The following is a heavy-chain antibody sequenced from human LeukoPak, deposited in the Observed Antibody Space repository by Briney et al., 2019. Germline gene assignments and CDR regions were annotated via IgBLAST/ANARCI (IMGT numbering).Heavy chain of an antibody. Sequence: PSETLSLTCAVYGGSFSGYYWSWIRQPPGKGLEWIGEINHSGSTNYNPSLKSRVTISVDTSKNQFSLKLSSVTAADTAVYYCARGLYYYGSGSYYPLYYCYGMDVWGQGTTVTVSS. J-gene: IGHJ6*02. CDR2: INHSGST. V-gene: IGHV4-34*01. CDR1: GGSFSGYY. D-gene: IGHD3-10*01. CDR3: ARGLYYYGSGSYYPLYYCYGMDV.